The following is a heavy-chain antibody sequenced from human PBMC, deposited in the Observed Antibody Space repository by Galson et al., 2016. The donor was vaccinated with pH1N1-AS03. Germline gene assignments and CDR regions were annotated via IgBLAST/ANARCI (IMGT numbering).Heavy chain of an antibody. Sequence: PALVKPTQTLTLTCSFSGFSLTSPGVCVTWVRQPPGKALEWLATIDSDDDKYYTTSLKTRLTISKDTSKNQVVLTMTNMDPVDTATYYCARVWGAAAGYFDYWGPGNLGVVSS. CDR2: IDSDDDK. CDR3: ARVWGAAAGYFDY. CDR1: GFSLTSPGVC. J-gene: IGHJ4*02. D-gene: IGHD6-13*01. V-gene: IGHV2-70*20.